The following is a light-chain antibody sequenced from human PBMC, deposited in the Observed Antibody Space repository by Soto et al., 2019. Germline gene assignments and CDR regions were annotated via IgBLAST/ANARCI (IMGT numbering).Light chain of an antibody. Sequence: EIVMTQSPATLSVSPGERVTLSCRASQSVSVDLAWYQQRPGQAPRLLIYGASTRATGIPVRFSGSGSGTEFSLTISSLQSEDFAFYYCQQYNNWPPWTFGQGTKVDSK. CDR2: GAS. CDR1: QSVSVD. V-gene: IGKV3-15*01. J-gene: IGKJ1*01. CDR3: QQYNNWPPWT.